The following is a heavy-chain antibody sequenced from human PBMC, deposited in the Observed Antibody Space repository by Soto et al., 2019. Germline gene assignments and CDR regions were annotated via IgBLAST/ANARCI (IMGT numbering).Heavy chain of an antibody. V-gene: IGHV4-34*01. CDR2: INHSGST. CDR1: GGSFSGYY. D-gene: IGHD3-10*01. J-gene: IGHJ4*02. Sequence: QVQLQQWGAGLLKPSETLSLTCAVYGGSFSGYYWSWIRQPPGKGLEWIGEINHSGSTNYNPSLMRXXXLSADPSKRQXXHXLXXVTTAHSAVYHCARADWNFGNAYYDGAGSYSSLAYWGQGTLVTVSS. CDR3: ARADWNFGNAYYDGAGSYSSLAY.